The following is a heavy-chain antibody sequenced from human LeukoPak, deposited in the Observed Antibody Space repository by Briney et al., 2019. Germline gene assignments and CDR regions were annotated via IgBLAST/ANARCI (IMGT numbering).Heavy chain of an antibody. CDR1: CYTFTNYG. CDR2: ISAYNGDT. D-gene: IGHD3-22*01. Sequence: GASVKVSCKASCYTFTNYGITWARQAPGQGLEWMGWISAYNGDTKYAQKLQGRVTMTTDTSTSTAYMELRSLTSDDTAVYYCARDFSNTSGFKVVVDYWGQGTLVTVSS. J-gene: IGHJ4*02. CDR3: ARDFSNTSGFKVVVDY. V-gene: IGHV1-18*01.